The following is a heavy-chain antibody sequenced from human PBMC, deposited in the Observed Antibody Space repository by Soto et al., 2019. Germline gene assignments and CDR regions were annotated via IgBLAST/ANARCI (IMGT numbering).Heavy chain of an antibody. CDR2: IYYSGST. V-gene: IGHV4-59*08. Sequence: PSETLSLTCTVSGGSISSYYWSWIRQPPGKGLEWIGYIYYSGSTNYNPSLKSRVTISVDTSKNQFSLKLSSVTAADTAVYYCGRLLPMFTIFGVVTQPPLADYWGQGTLVTVSS. D-gene: IGHD3-3*01. CDR1: GGSISSYY. J-gene: IGHJ4*02. CDR3: GRLLPMFTIFGVVTQPPLADY.